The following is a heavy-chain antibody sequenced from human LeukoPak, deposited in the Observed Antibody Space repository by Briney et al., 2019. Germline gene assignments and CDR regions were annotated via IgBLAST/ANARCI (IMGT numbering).Heavy chain of an antibody. CDR2: INPSAGTT. Sequence: ASVNVSCKASGYSFTNYYVHWVRQAPGQGLEWMGLINPSAGTTTYAQKFQGRVTVTRDTSTSTVYMDLSSLKSEDTAVYYCARGKSSVWPVGLCMDVWGQGTTVTVSS. V-gene: IGHV1-46*01. CDR1: GYSFTNYY. D-gene: IGHD6-19*01. J-gene: IGHJ6*02. CDR3: ARGKSSVWPVGLCMDV.